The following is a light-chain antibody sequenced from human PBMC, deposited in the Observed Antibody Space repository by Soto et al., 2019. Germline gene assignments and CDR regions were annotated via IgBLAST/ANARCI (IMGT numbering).Light chain of an antibody. J-gene: IGLJ2*01. CDR2: EVN. Sequence: QSALTQPASVSGSPGQSITISCTGTRSDVGSYSLVSWYQQHPGKAPKLMIYEVNKRPSGVSNRFSGSKSGNTASLTISGLQAEDEADYYCCSYTGTSSVNVRFGGGTKLTVL. V-gene: IGLV2-23*02. CDR1: RSDVGSYSL. CDR3: CSYTGTSSVNVR.